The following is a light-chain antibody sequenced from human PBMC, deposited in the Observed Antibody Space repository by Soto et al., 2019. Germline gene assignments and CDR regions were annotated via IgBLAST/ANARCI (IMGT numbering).Light chain of an antibody. J-gene: IGLJ1*01. CDR1: SSDVGGYIY. CDR3: SSYTPSSSYV. Sequence: QSVLTQPASVSGSPGQSITISCTGTSSDVGGYIYVSWYQQHPGKAPKLMIYDVTSRPSGVSYRFSGSKSGNTASLTISGLQAEDEADYYCSSYTPSSSYVFGTGTKATVL. CDR2: DVT. V-gene: IGLV2-14*01.